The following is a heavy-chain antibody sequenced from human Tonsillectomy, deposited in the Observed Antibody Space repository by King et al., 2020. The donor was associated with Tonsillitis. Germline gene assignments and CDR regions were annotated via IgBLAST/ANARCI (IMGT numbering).Heavy chain of an antibody. CDR3: AKGITYSDY. J-gene: IGHJ4*02. V-gene: IGHV3-23*04. Sequence: VQLVESGGGLVQPGGSLRLSCAASGFPFSSYAMSWVRQAPGKGLEGVSAISGRGGYTYYAVSVKGRFTISRDNSKNTLYLQMNSLRAEDTAVYYCAKGITYSDYWGQGTLVTVSS. D-gene: IGHD1-14*01. CDR2: ISGRGGYT. CDR1: GFPFSSYA.